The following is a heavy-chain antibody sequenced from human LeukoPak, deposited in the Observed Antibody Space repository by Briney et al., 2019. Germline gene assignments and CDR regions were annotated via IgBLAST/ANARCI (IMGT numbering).Heavy chain of an antibody. Sequence: GGSLRLSCAASGFTFDDYGMSWVRQAPGKGLEWVSGLNWNGGSTGYAVSVKGRFTISRDNAKNSLYLQMNSLRAEDTALYYCARENLADYYDSSGYFDYWGQGTLVTVSS. J-gene: IGHJ4*02. V-gene: IGHV3-20*04. CDR2: LNWNGGST. CDR1: GFTFDDYG. CDR3: ARENLADYYDSSGYFDY. D-gene: IGHD3-22*01.